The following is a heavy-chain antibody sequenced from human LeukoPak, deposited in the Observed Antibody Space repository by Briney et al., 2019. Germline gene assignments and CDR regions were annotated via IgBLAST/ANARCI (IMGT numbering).Heavy chain of an antibody. J-gene: IGHJ5*02. D-gene: IGHD2-2*02. CDR2: IIPIFGTA. Sequence: GASVKVSCKAYGGTFSSYAISWVRQAPGQGLEWMGGIIPIFGTANYAQKFQGRVTITADESTSTAYMELSSLRSEDTAVYYCARTNCSSTSCYTPTLVDWFDPWGQGTLVTVSS. V-gene: IGHV1-69*01. CDR1: GGTFSSYA. CDR3: ARTNCSSTSCYTPTLVDWFDP.